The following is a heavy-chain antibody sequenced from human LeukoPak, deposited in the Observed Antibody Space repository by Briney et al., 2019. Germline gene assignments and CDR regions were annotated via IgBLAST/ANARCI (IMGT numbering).Heavy chain of an antibody. V-gene: IGHV4-34*01. CDR3: ASDSSGWFLGY. D-gene: IGHD6-19*01. CDR2: INHSGIT. J-gene: IGHJ4*02. CDR1: GGSFSGYY. Sequence: SETLSLTCAVYGGSFSGYYWSWIRQPPGKGLEWIGDINHSGITNCNSSLKSRVTISVDTSKNQFSLKLSSVTAADTAVYYCASDSSGWFLGYWGQGTLVTVSS.